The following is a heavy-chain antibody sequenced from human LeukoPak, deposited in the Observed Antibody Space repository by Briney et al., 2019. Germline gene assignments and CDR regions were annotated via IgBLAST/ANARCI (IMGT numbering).Heavy chain of an antibody. CDR2: IKQDGSEK. D-gene: IGHD2-15*01. V-gene: IGHV3-7*01. Sequence: GGSLRLSCAASEFTVSTNYMSWVRQAPGKGLEWVANIKQDGSEKYYVDSVKGRFTISRDNAKNSLYLQMNSLRAEDTAVYYCARATWDSWGQGALVTVSS. CDR1: EFTVSTNY. J-gene: IGHJ4*02. CDR3: ARATWDS.